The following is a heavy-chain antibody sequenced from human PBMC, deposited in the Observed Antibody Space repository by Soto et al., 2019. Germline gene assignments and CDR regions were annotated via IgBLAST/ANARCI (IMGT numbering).Heavy chain of an antibody. V-gene: IGHV4-30-2*01. CDR3: ARTDIVATMALDY. CDR1: GGSISSGGYS. Sequence: PSETLSLTCAVSGGSISSGGYSWSWIRQPPGKGLEWIGYIYHSGSTYYNPSLKSRVTISVDRSKNQFSLKLSSVTAADTAVYYCARTDIVATMALDYWGQGTLVTVSS. D-gene: IGHD5-12*01. CDR2: IYHSGST. J-gene: IGHJ4*02.